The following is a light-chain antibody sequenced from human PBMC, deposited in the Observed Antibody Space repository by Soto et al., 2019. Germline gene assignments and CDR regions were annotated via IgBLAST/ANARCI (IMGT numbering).Light chain of an antibody. J-gene: IGLJ2*01. CDR3: QSYDSSLSGSVV. Sequence: QSVLTQPPSVSGAPGQRVTISCTGSSSNIGAGYDVHWYQQLPGTAPKLLIYGNSNRPSGVPDRFSGSKSGTSASLAITGLQAEDAADYYCQSYDSSLSGSVVFGGGTKVTVL. V-gene: IGLV1-40*01. CDR1: SSNIGAGYD. CDR2: GNS.